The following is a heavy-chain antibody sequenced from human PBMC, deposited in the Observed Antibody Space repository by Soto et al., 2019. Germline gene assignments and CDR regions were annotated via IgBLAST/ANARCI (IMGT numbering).Heavy chain of an antibody. CDR1: GYSFTSYD. CDR2: MNPNSGNT. V-gene: IGHV1-8*01. CDR3: AFVVAMRLRPERYILV. J-gene: IGHJ6*03. Sequence: ASVKVSCKASGYSFTSYDINWVRQATGQGLEWMGWMNPNSGNTGYAQKFQGRVTMTRNTSISTAYMELSSLRSEDTAVYYCAFVVAMRLRPERYILVRGTGSTLTLSS. D-gene: IGHD5-12*01.